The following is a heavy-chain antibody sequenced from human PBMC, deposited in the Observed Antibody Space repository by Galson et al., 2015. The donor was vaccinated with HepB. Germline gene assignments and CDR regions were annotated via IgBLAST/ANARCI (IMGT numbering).Heavy chain of an antibody. CDR3: ASQGGAAGY. Sequence: SLRLSCAASGFTFSSYAMHWVRQAPGKGLEWVAVISYDGSNKYYADSVKGRFTISRDNSKNTLYLQMNSLRAEDTAVYYCASQGGAAGYWGQGTLVTVSS. V-gene: IGHV3-30-3*01. D-gene: IGHD6-13*01. CDR1: GFTFSSYA. J-gene: IGHJ4*02. CDR2: ISYDGSNK.